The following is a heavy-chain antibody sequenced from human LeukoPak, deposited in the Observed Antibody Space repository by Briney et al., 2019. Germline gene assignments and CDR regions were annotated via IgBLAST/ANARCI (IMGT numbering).Heavy chain of an antibody. CDR2: ISGSGGST. CDR1: GFTFSSYA. V-gene: IGHV3-23*01. D-gene: IGHD3-10*01. Sequence: GGSLRLSCAASGFTFSSYAIRWVRQAPGKGLEWVSAISGSGGSTYYADSVKGRFTISRDNSKNTLYLQMNSLRAEDTAVYYCAKDYPPDGSGSLPDYWGQGTLVTVSS. CDR3: AKDYPPDGSGSLPDY. J-gene: IGHJ4*02.